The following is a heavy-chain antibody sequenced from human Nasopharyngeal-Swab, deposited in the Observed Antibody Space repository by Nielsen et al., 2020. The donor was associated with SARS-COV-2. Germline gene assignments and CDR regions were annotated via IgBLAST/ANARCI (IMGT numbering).Heavy chain of an antibody. V-gene: IGHV4-59*01. CDR3: ARDMGESSGWPDPFDY. D-gene: IGHD6-19*01. Sequence: WIRQPPGKGLEWIGYIYYSGSTNCNPSLRSRVTISVDTSKNQFSLKLSSVTAADTAVYYCARDMGESSGWPDPFDYWGQGTLVTVPQ. J-gene: IGHJ4*02. CDR2: IYYSGST.